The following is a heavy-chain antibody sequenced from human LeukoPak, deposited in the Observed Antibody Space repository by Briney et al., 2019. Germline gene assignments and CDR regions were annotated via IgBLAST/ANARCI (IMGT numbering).Heavy chain of an antibody. Sequence: SETLSLTCAVYGGSFSGYYWSWIRQPPGKGLEWIGEINHSGSTNYNPSLKSRVTISVDTSKNQFSLKLSSVTAADTAVYYCARVRDALQPTYYYDSSGYSSRSYFDYWGQGTLVTVSS. CDR2: INHSGST. CDR3: ARVRDALQPTYYYDSSGYSSRSYFDY. CDR1: GGSFSGYY. J-gene: IGHJ4*02. V-gene: IGHV4-34*01. D-gene: IGHD3-22*01.